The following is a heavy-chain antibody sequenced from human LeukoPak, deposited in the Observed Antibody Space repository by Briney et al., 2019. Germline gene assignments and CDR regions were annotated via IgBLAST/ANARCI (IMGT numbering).Heavy chain of an antibody. CDR3: ASNYDFWCGYPGWFDP. Sequence: GASVRVSCKASGYTFTSYGMSWVRQAPGQGLEWMGWISGYNGNTNYAQNLQGRVTMTTDTSTSTAYMELRSLRSDDTAVYYCASNYDFWCGYPGWFDPWGQGTLSPSPQ. CDR2: ISGYNGNT. V-gene: IGHV1-18*01. CDR1: GYTFTSYG. D-gene: IGHD3-3*01. J-gene: IGHJ5*02.